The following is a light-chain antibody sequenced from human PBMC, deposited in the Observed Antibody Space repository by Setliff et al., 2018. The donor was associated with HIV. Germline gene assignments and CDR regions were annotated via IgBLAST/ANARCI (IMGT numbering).Light chain of an antibody. CDR2: DAS. Sequence: QSALTQPRSVSGSPGQSVTISCTGTSSDVGDYNHVSWYQQHPGKAPKLIIYDASKRPSGVPDRFSASKSGNTASLTISGLQAEDEADCYCSYAGKFTWVLGGGTKVTV. J-gene: IGLJ3*02. CDR1: SSDVGDYNH. CDR3: CSYAGKFTWV. V-gene: IGLV2-11*01.